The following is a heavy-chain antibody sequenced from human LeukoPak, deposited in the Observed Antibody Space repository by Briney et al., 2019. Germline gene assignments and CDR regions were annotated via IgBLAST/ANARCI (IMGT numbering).Heavy chain of an antibody. J-gene: IGHJ4*02. CDR2: ISDSGGDT. CDR1: GFTFKSSA. Sequence: PGGSLRLFCAASGFTFKSSAMTWHRHGPGKGLEWGSAISDSGGDTIYTDSVKDRFTISRDNAKNTLYLQMNSLRAEDTAVYYCAKDGYYYGSVSYWDYWGQGTLVTVSS. D-gene: IGHD3-10*01. V-gene: IGHV3-23*01. CDR3: AKDGYYYGSVSYWDY.